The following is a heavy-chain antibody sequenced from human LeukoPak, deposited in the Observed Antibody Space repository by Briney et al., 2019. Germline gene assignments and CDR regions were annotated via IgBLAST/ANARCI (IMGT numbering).Heavy chain of an antibody. CDR1: GFTFSSCW. CDR3: ARDQQCSGGSCYGAFDI. V-gene: IGHV3-7*01. J-gene: IGHJ3*02. Sequence: GGSLRLSCAASGFTFSSCWMSWVRQAPGKGLEWVANIKQDGSEKYYVDSVKGRFTISRDNAKNSLYLQMNSLRAEDTAVYYCARDQQCSGGSCYGAFDIWGQGTMVTVSS. D-gene: IGHD2-15*01. CDR2: IKQDGSEK.